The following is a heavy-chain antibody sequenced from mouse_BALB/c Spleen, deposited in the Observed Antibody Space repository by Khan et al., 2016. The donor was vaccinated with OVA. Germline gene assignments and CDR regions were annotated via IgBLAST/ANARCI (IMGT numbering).Heavy chain of an antibody. J-gene: IGHJ2*01. CDR3: ARVYGGDFDY. V-gene: IGHV3-2*02. D-gene: IGHD1-1*01. CDR1: GYSITSDYA. Sequence: EVKLEESGPGLVKPSQSLSLTCTVTGYSITSDYAWNWIRQFPGNKLEWMGFISYSGNTNYNPSLKSRTSITRDTSKNQFFLQLNSVTTEDTATXYGARVYGGDFDYWGQGTTLTVSS. CDR2: ISYSGNT.